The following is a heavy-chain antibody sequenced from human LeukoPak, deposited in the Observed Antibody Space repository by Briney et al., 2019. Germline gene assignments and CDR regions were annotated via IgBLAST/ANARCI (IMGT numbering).Heavy chain of an antibody. CDR2: IIPIFGTA. D-gene: IGHD3-22*01. CDR3: ARVQGALNYYDSSGFFDY. V-gene: IGHV1-69*13. J-gene: IGHJ4*02. CDR1: GGTFSSYA. Sequence: ASVKVSCKASGGTFSSYAISWVRQAPGQGLEWMGGIIPIFGTANYAQKFQGRVTITADESTSTAYMELSSLRSEDTAVYYCARVQGALNYYDSSGFFDYWGQGTLITVSS.